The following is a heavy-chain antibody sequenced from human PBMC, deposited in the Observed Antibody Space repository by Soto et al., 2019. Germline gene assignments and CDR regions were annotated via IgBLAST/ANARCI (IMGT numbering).Heavy chain of an antibody. Sequence: QVQLVESGGGVVQPGRSLRLSCAASGFTFSSYGMHWVRQAPGKGLEWVAVISYDGSNKYYADSVKSRFTISRHNSKNTLYLQMNSLRAEATAVYYCAKDQLRGVRGVITYYYGMDVWGQGTTVTVSS. D-gene: IGHD3-10*01. CDR2: ISYDGSNK. CDR3: AKDQLRGVRGVITYYYGMDV. CDR1: GFTFSSYG. V-gene: IGHV3-30*18. J-gene: IGHJ6*02.